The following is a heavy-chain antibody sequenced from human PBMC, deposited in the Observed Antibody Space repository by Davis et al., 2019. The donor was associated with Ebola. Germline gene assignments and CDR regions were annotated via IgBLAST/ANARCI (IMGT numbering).Heavy chain of an antibody. D-gene: IGHD5-24*01. J-gene: IGHJ6*02. CDR3: ARDQRGMATITGGMDV. V-gene: IGHV1-3*01. CDR2: INAGTGNT. Sequence: ASVTVSCKASGYTFTSYAMHWVRQAPGQRLEWMGWINAGTGNTKYSQKFQGRVTITRDTSASTAYMELSSLRSEDTAVYYCARDQRGMATITGGMDVWGQGTTVTVSS. CDR1: GYTFTSYA.